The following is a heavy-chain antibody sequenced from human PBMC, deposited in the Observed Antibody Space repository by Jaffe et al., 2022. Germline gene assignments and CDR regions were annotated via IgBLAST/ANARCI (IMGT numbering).Heavy chain of an antibody. J-gene: IGHJ3*01. CDR2: INPSGGFT. CDR3: ARGVDSGYDMYAFNL. D-gene: IGHD5-12*01. V-gene: IGHV1-46*01. CDR1: GYRFTTYY. Sequence: QVQLVQSGAEVKKPGASVKVSCQASGYRFTTYYMHWVRQAPGQGLEWMGMINPSGGFTSYAQKFRGRVTMTRETSTTTVYMELTSLRSEDTAVYYCARGVDSGYDMYAFNLWGQGTLVTVSS.